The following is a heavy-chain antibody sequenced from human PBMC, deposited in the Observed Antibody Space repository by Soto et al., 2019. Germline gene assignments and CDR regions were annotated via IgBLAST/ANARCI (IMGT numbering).Heavy chain of an antibody. CDR2: IYHSGST. CDR1: GVSISSGGYS. Sequence: TLSLTCAVSGVSISSGGYSWSWIRQPPGKGLEWIGYIYHSGSTYYNPSLKSRVTISVDRSKNQFSLKLSSVTAADTAVYYCARGGTGEVYNYYYGMDVWGQGTTVTVSS. D-gene: IGHD7-27*01. CDR3: ARGGTGEVYNYYYGMDV. J-gene: IGHJ6*02. V-gene: IGHV4-30-2*01.